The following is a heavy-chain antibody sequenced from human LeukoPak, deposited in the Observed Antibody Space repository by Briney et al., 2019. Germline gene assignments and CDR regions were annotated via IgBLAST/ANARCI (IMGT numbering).Heavy chain of an antibody. Sequence: ASVKVSCKASGYTFTSYDINWVRQATGQGLEWMGWMNPNSGNTGYAQKFQGRVTMTRNTSISTAYMELSSLRSEDTAVYYCARGLGALRYFVWLDYYYYGMDVWGQGTTVTVSS. CDR2: MNPNSGNT. CDR1: GYTFTSYD. V-gene: IGHV1-8*01. J-gene: IGHJ6*02. CDR3: ARGLGALRYFVWLDYYYYGMDV. D-gene: IGHD3-9*01.